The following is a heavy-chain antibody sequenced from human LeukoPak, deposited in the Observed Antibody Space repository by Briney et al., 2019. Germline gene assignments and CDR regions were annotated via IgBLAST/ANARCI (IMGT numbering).Heavy chain of an antibody. CDR1: RGTSSKYA. CDR3: ARDDDRAREIDY. V-gene: IGHV1-69*04. J-gene: IGHJ4*02. D-gene: IGHD3-22*01. Sequence: GASVKVSCKASRGTSSKYAISWARQAPGQGLEWMGRIIPILNITHYAQKFQGRVTIAADKSTSTAYMELSSLRSEDTAVYYCARDDDRAREIDYWGQGTLVTVSS. CDR2: IIPILNIT.